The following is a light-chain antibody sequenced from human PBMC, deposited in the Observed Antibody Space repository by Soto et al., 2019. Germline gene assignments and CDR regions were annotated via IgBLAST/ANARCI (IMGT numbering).Light chain of an antibody. V-gene: IGLV2-14*01. CDR2: DVS. CDR3: SSYTSSSTLVV. J-gene: IGLJ2*01. Sequence: QSALTQPASVSGSPGQSITISCTGTSSDVGGYNYVSWYQQHPGNDPKLMIYDVSNRPSWVSNRFSGSKSGNTASLTISGLQAEDEADYYCSSYTSSSTLVVFGGGTKLTVL. CDR1: SSDVGGYNY.